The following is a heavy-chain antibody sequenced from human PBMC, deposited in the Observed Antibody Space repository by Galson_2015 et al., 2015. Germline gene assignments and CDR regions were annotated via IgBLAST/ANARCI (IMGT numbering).Heavy chain of an antibody. CDR2: IYPGDSDT. Sequence: QSGAEVKKPGESLKISCKGSGYSFTSHWIGWVRQMPGKGLEWMGIIYPGDSDTRYSPSFQGQVTISADKSFTTTYLQWGSLKASDTAMYYCARDSWGGYNLFDYWGQGTLVTVSS. J-gene: IGHJ4*02. D-gene: IGHD5-24*01. V-gene: IGHV5-51*01. CDR1: GYSFTSHW. CDR3: ARDSWGGYNLFDY.